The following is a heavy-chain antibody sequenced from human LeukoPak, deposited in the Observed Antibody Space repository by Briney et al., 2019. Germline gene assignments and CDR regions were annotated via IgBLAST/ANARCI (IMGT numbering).Heavy chain of an antibody. J-gene: IGHJ5*02. CDR3: ARGLWDSSGPFDP. V-gene: IGHV4-38-2*02. D-gene: IGHD3-22*01. Sequence: PSETLSLTCTVSGYSISSGYYWGWIRQPPGKGLEWIGSIYHSGSTYYNPSLKSRVTISVDTSKNQFSLKLSSVTAADTAVYYCARGLWDSSGPFDPWGQGTLVTVSS. CDR2: IYHSGST. CDR1: GYSISSGYY.